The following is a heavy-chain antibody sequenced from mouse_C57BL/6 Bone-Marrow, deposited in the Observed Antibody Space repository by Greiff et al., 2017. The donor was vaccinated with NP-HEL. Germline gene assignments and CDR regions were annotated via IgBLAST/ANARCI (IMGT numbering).Heavy chain of an antibody. V-gene: IGHV5-4*03. J-gene: IGHJ1*03. CDR3: ASISTVVYLCCGV. Sequence: EVKVVEPGGGLVKPGGSLKLSCTASGFTFSSYAMSWVRQTPGQGLEWVATISDGGSYTYYPDNVKGRFTISRDKANNQLYMQLSHLKSEDTAMYYCASISTVVYLCCGVGGTGTTITVSS. CDR1: GFTFSSYA. CDR2: ISDGGSYT. D-gene: IGHD1-1*01.